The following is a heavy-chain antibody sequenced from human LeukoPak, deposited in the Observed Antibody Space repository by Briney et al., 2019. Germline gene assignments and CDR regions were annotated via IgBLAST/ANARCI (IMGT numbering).Heavy chain of an antibody. J-gene: IGHJ4*02. V-gene: IGHV3-23*01. CDR1: GFTFSSYA. Sequence: PGGSLRLSCAASGFTFSSYAMSWVRQAPGKGREWVSAISGSGGSTYYADSVKGRFTISRDNSKNTLYLQMNSLRTEDTAVYYCARVSILWFGELLSLPLGYWGQGTLVTVSS. CDR3: ARVSILWFGELLSLPLGY. D-gene: IGHD3-10*01. CDR2: ISGSGGST.